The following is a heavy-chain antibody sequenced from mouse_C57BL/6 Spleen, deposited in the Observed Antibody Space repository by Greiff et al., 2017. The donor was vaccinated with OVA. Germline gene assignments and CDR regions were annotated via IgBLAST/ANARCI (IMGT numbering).Heavy chain of an antibody. Sequence: QVQLQQPGAELVKPGASVKMSCKASGYTFTSYWITWVKQRPGQGLEWIGDIYPGSGSTNCNEKFKSKATLTVDTSSSTAYMQLSSLTSEDSAVYYCARRALITTVPERDFDYWGQGTTLTVSS. CDR3: ARRALITTVPERDFDY. V-gene: IGHV1-55*01. CDR1: GYTFTSYW. J-gene: IGHJ2*01. CDR2: IYPGSGST. D-gene: IGHD1-1*01.